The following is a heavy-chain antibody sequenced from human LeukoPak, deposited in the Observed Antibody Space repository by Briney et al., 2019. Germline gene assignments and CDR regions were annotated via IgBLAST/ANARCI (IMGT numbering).Heavy chain of an antibody. V-gene: IGHV1-69*05. Sequence: SVKVSCKASGGTFSSYAISWVRQAPGQGLEWMGGIIPIFGTADYAQKFQGRVTITTDESTSTAYMELSSLRSEDTAVYYCARIGTGTTWNYFDYWGQGTLVTVSS. CDR1: GGTFSSYA. J-gene: IGHJ4*02. CDR3: ARIGTGTTWNYFDY. D-gene: IGHD1-1*01. CDR2: IIPIFGTA.